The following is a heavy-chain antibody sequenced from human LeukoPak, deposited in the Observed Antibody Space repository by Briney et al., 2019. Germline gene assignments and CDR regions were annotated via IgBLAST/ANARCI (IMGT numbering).Heavy chain of an antibody. D-gene: IGHD1-1*01. J-gene: IGHJ3*02. V-gene: IGHV1-3*01. CDR3: ARDFNWASDI. CDR2: INADTGVR. Sequence: EWMWCINADTGVRKYSENFQGRVTITTDTSARSAYMELSSLRSEDTAVYYCARDFNWASDIWGQGTMVTVSS.